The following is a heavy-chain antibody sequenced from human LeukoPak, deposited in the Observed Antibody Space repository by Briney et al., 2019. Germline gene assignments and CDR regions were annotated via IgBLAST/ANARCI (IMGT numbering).Heavy chain of an antibody. CDR1: GGSISSYY. Sequence: PSETLSLTCTVSGGSISSYYWSWIRQPPGKGLEWIGYIYHSGSTNYNPSLKSRVTISVDTSKNQFSLKLSSVTAADTAVYYCARSSGSYSPFGAFDIWGQGTMVTVSS. CDR3: ARSSGSYSPFGAFDI. V-gene: IGHV4-59*08. CDR2: IYHSGST. J-gene: IGHJ3*02. D-gene: IGHD1-26*01.